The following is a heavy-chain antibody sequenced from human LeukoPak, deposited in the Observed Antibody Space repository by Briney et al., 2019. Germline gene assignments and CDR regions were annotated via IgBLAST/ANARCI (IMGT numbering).Heavy chain of an antibody. CDR2: ISSSGSTI. D-gene: IGHD3-10*01. CDR1: GFTFSDYY. CDR3: VSLITMVRGAGGFDY. J-gene: IGHJ4*02. Sequence: PGGSLRLSCAASGFTFSDYYMSWIRQAPGKGLEWVSYISSSGSTIYYADSVKGRFTISRDNSKNTLYLQMNSLRAEDTAVYYCVSLITMVRGAGGFDYWGQGTLVTVSS. V-gene: IGHV3-11*04.